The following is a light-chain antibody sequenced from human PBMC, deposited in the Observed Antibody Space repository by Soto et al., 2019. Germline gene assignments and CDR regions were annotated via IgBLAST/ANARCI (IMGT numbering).Light chain of an antibody. J-gene: IGKJ5*01. V-gene: IGKV3-11*02. CDR2: DAT. Sequence: EVGVPRCSAPGSVCLGESVTVSWWAGQCVSSNLAWYQQKPGQAPRPLIYDATDRVTGIPARFSGSVSGRDCTRTASSLVREGVPVDYFKQRRSGRPNAVGPGTRLEIK. CDR1: QCVSSN. CDR3: KQRRSGRPNA.